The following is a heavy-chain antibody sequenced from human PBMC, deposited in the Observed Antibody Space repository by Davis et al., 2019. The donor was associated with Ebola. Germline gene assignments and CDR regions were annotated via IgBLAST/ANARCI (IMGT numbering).Heavy chain of an antibody. J-gene: IGHJ4*02. V-gene: IGHV3-23*01. CDR3: ARETYYYDSSGYSGYFDY. D-gene: IGHD3-22*01. CDR2: ISGSGGST. Sequence: GESLKISCAASGFTFSSYAMSWVRQAPGKGLEWVSAISGSGGSTYYADSVKGRFTISRDNAKNSLYLQMNSLRAEDTAVYYCARETYYYDSSGYSGYFDYWGQGTLVTVSS. CDR1: GFTFSSYA.